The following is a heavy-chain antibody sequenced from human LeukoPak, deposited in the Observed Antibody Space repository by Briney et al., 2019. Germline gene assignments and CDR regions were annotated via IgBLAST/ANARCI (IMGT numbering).Heavy chain of an antibody. CDR2: ISWNSGSI. CDR1: GFTFDDYA. D-gene: IGHD6-19*01. CDR3: AKVTKWLTPIWFDY. J-gene: IGHJ4*02. V-gene: IGHV3-9*01. Sequence: GGSLRLSCAASGFTFDDYAMHWVRQAPGKGLEWVSGISWNSGSIGYADSVKGRFTISRDNSKNTLYLQMNSLRAEDTAVYYCAKVTKWLTPIWFDYWGQGTLVTVSS.